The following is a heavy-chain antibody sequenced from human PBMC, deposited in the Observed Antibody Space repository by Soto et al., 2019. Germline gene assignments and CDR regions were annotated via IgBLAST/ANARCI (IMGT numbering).Heavy chain of an antibody. CDR1: GFTFSSYS. CDR2: ISSSSSTI. V-gene: IGHV3-48*02. D-gene: IGHD3-3*01. Sequence: GGSLRLSCAASGFTFSSYSMNWVRQAPGKGLEWVSYISSSSSTIYYADSVKGRFTISRDNAKNSLYLQMNSLRDEDTAVYYCARDFWSGYPYYYYGMDVWGQGTKVTVSS. CDR3: ARDFWSGYPYYYYGMDV. J-gene: IGHJ6*02.